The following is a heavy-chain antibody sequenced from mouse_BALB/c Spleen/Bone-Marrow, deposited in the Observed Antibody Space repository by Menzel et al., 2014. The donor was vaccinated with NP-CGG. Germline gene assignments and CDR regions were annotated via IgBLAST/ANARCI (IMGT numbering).Heavy chain of an antibody. Sequence: QVQLKESGPGLVAPSQSLSITCTVSGFSLTSYGVRWVRQPPGKGLEWLGEIWAGGSTNYNSALMSRLSISKDNSKSQVFLKMNSLQTDDTAMYYCARVGYRYDGYAMDYWGQGTSVTVSS. V-gene: IGHV2-9*02. D-gene: IGHD2-14*01. CDR2: IWAGGST. J-gene: IGHJ4*01. CDR3: ARVGYRYDGYAMDY. CDR1: GFSLTSYG.